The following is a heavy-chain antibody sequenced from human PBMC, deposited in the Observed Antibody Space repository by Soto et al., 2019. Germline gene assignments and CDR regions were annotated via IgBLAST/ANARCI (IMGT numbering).Heavy chain of an antibody. J-gene: IGHJ3*02. Sequence: SVKVSCKASGSTFSSYAISWVRQAPGQGLEWMGGIIPLFGTANYAQNFQGRVTITADESTSTAYMELSSLRSEDTALYYCALTKEDYCSGGSCYTGALDIWGQGTMVTVSS. D-gene: IGHD2-15*01. CDR2: IIPLFGTA. CDR3: ALTKEDYCSGGSCYTGALDI. CDR1: GSTFSSYA. V-gene: IGHV1-69*13.